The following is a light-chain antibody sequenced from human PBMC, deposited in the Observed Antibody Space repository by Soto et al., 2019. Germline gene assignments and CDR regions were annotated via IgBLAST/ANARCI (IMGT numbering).Light chain of an antibody. J-gene: IGLJ2*01. V-gene: IGLV6-57*02. CDR1: SGSIASNY. Sequence: NFMLTQPHSVSESPGKTVTISCTGSSGSIASNYVQWYQQRPGGAPTTVIYKDDQRPSGVPDRFSGSIDSSSNSASLTISGLKTEDGADYYCQSYDSSNHVVFGGGTKLTVL. CDR3: QSYDSSNHVV. CDR2: KDD.